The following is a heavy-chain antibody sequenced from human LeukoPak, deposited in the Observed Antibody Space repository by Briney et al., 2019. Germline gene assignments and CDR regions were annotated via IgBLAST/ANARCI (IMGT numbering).Heavy chain of an antibody. D-gene: IGHD3-10*01. V-gene: IGHV3-9*01. Sequence: GXSLRLSCATSGFTFDDYAMHWVRQAPGKGLEWVSGISWNSGLIGYADSVKGRFTISRDNAKNSLYLQMNSLRAEDTALYYCAKEADYHGELLYYYFDYWGQGTLVTVSS. CDR3: AKEADYHGELLYYYFDY. CDR1: GFTFDDYA. CDR2: ISWNSGLI. J-gene: IGHJ4*02.